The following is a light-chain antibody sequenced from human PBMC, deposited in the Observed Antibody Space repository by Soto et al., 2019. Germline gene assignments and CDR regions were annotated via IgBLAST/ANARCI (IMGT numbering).Light chain of an antibody. Sequence: DFQMTQSPSSLSASVGDRVTITCRASQDISDHLAWYQHKPGKVPKLLIYEASTLQSGVTSRFSGGGYGTDFTLTISSLQPEDVATYYCQKYNRTPRTFGQGTKVELK. CDR3: QKYNRTPRT. J-gene: IGKJ1*01. CDR2: EAS. CDR1: QDISDH. V-gene: IGKV1-27*01.